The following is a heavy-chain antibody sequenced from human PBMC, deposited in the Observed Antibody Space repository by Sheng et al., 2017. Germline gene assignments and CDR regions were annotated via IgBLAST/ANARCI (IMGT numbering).Heavy chain of an antibody. Sequence: QVQLQQWGAGLLKPSETLSLTCAVYGGSFSGYYWSWIRQPPGKGLEWIGEINHSGSTNYNPSLKSRVTISVDTSKNQFSLKLSSVTAADTAVYYCARGRQQLAWFDPWGQGTLVTVSS. CDR2: INHSGST. CDR3: ARGRQQLAWFDP. V-gene: IGHV4-34*01. D-gene: IGHD6-13*01. J-gene: IGHJ5*02. CDR1: GGSFSGYY.